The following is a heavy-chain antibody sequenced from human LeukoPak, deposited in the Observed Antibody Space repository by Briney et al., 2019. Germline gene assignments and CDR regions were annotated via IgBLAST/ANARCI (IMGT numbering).Heavy chain of an antibody. D-gene: IGHD4-23*01. CDR3: ARLNYGGNLALHPTDY. V-gene: IGHV1-2*02. CDR2: INPNSGGT. Sequence: ASVKVSCKASGYTFTGYYMHWVRQAPGQGLEWMGWINPNSGGTNYAQKFQGRVTMIRDTSISIAYMELSRLKSDDTAVYYCARLNYGGNLALHPTDYWGQGTLVTVSS. CDR1: GYTFTGYY. J-gene: IGHJ4*02.